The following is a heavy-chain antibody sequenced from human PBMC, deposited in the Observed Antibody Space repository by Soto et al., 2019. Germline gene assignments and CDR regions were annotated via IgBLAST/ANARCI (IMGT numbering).Heavy chain of an antibody. J-gene: IGHJ4*02. CDR1: GYTFSSYG. V-gene: IGHV1-18*01. D-gene: IGHD3-16*01. CDR2: ISTYNGNT. CDR3: AIERVSIGPDY. Sequence: QVQLVQSGAEVKKPGASVKVSCKGSGYTFSSYGINWVRQAPGQGLEWMGWISTYNGNTEYAQNLQGRVTMTTDTSTSTSYMELRSLRSDDTAIYYCAIERVSIGPDYWGQGPLVTVS.